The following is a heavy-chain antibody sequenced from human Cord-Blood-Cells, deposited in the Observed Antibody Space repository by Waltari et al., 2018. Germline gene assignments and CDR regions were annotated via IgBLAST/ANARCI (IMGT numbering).Heavy chain of an antibody. CDR1: GYTFTSYG. CDR3: ARRHSGPKVVPAAIYYYYGMDV. V-gene: IGHV1-18*01. J-gene: IGHJ6*02. D-gene: IGHD2-2*02. CDR2: ISAYNGNT. Sequence: QVQLVQSGAEVKKPGASVKVSCKASGYTFTSYGISWVRQAPGQGLEWMGWISAYNGNTNYAQKLQGRVTMTTDTSTSTAYMELRSLRSDDTAVYYCARRHSGPKVVPAAIYYYYGMDVWGQGTTVTVSS.